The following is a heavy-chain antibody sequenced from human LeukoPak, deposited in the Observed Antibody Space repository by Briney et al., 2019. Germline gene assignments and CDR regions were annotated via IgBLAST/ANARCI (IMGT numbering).Heavy chain of an antibody. CDR2: IWYDGSNK. V-gene: IGHV3-33*01. D-gene: IGHD3-10*01. J-gene: IGHJ4*02. CDR1: GFTFSSYG. CDR3: ARSMVRGVIYFDY. Sequence: GPLRLSCAASGFTFSSYGMHWVRQAPGKGLEWVAVIWYDGSNKYYADSVKGRFTISRDNSKNTLYLQMNSLRAEDTAVYYCARSMVRGVIYFDYWGQGTLVTVSS.